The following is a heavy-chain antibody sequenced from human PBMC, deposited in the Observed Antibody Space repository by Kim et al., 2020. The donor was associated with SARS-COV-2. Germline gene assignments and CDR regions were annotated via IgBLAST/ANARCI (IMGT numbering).Heavy chain of an antibody. V-gene: IGHV4-31*03. D-gene: IGHD3-22*01. CDR1: GGSISSGGYY. CDR2: IYYSGST. J-gene: IGHJ3*02. CDR3: ASGIDSSGLDAFDI. Sequence: SETLSLTCTVSGGSISSGGYYWSWIRQHPGKGLEWIGYIYYSGSTYYNPSLKSRVTISVDTSKNQFSLKLSSVTAADTAVYYCASGIDSSGLDAFDIWGQGTMVTVSS.